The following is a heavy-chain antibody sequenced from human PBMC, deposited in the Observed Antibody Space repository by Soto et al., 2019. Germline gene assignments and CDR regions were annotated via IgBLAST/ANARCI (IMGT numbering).Heavy chain of an antibody. V-gene: IGHV1-46*03. J-gene: IGHJ4*03. CDR3: SRLTTMVRGINDDPFDF. CDR2: VNPTGGRA. D-gene: IGHD3-10*01. CDR1: GYTFTNYY. Sequence: GASVKVSCKASGYTFTNYYIHWVRQAPGQGLEWMGVVNPTGGRASYAPKFQGRVTLTRDTSTSTAYMELSSLRSDDTAVYFCSRLTTMVRGINDDPFDFWGQGTLVTVSS.